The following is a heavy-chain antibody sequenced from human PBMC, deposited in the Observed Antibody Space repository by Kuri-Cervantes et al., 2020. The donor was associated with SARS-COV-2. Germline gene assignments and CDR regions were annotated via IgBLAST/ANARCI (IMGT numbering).Heavy chain of an antibody. V-gene: IGHV1-69*13. D-gene: IGHD4-23*01. CDR1: GYTFTSYY. CDR3: ARENGGNGPPYGMDV. Sequence: SVKVSCKASGYTFTSYYMHWVRQAPGQGLEWMGGIIPIFGIANYAQKFQGRVTITADESTSIAYMELSSLRSDDTAVYYCARENGGNGPPYGMDVWGQGTTVTVSS. CDR2: IIPIFGIA. J-gene: IGHJ6*02.